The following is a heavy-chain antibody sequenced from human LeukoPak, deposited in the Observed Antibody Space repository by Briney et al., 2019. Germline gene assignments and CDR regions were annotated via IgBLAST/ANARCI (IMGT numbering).Heavy chain of an antibody. CDR2: IYYSGST. CDR3: ARYQLLSPYYFDY. J-gene: IGHJ4*02. CDR1: GGPISSYY. Sequence: PSETLSLTCTVSGGPISSYYWSWIRQPPGKGLEWIGYIYYSGSTNYNPSLKSRVTISVDTSKNQFSLKLSSVTAADTAVYYCARYQLLSPYYFDYWGQGTLVTVSS. V-gene: IGHV4-59*08. D-gene: IGHD2-2*01.